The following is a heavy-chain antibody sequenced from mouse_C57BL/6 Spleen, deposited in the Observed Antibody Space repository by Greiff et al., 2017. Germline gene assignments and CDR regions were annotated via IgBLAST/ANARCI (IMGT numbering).Heavy chain of an antibody. Sequence: VQLQQSGPELVKPGASVKISCKASGYSFTGYYMHWVKQSSEKSLEWIGEINPSTGGTSYNQKFKGKATLTVDESSSTAYMQLKSLTSEDSAVYYCARSGLGRGFDYWGQGTTLTVSS. CDR2: INPSTGGT. CDR3: ARSGLGRGFDY. J-gene: IGHJ2*01. V-gene: IGHV1-43*01. D-gene: IGHD4-1*01. CDR1: GYSFTGYY.